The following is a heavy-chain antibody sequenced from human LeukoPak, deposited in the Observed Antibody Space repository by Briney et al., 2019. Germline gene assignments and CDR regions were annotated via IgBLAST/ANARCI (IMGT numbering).Heavy chain of an antibody. Sequence: ASVKVSCKASGYTFTSYDSNWVRQATGQGLEWMGWMNPNSGNTDYAQKFQGRVTINRNTSISTAYMELSSLRSEDTAVYYCASGHYAFWSGYYKRSSWFDPWGQGTLVTVSS. D-gene: IGHD3-3*01. V-gene: IGHV1-8*03. CDR1: GYTFTSYD. CDR3: ASGHYAFWSGYYKRSSWFDP. J-gene: IGHJ5*02. CDR2: MNPNSGNT.